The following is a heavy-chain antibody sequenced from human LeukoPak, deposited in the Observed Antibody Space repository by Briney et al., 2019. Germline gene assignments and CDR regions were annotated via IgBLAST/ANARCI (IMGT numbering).Heavy chain of an antibody. CDR1: GGSISSSSYY. Sequence: SETLSLTCTVSGGSISSSSYYWGWIRQPPGKGLEWIGSIYYSGSTYYNPSLKSRVTISVDTSKNQFSLKLSSVTAADTAVYYCAREGHYHGSGSYYNVPYYYYYYMDVWGKGTTVTVSS. V-gene: IGHV4-39*02. D-gene: IGHD3-10*01. J-gene: IGHJ6*03. CDR2: IYYSGST. CDR3: AREGHYHGSGSYYNVPYYYYYYMDV.